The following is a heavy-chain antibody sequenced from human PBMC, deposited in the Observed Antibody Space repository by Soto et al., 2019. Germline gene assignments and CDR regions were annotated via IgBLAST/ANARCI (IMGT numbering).Heavy chain of an antibody. CDR1: GFTLSTLA. CDR3: ARELLG. CDR2: ISYDGSKK. Sequence: QVQLVESGGAVVQPGRSLRFSGAASGFTLSTLAWHGVGQAPGKGLGWVAVISYDGSKKYYADSVKGRFTISRDNSKNTLYLQMNSLRAEDTAVYYCARELLGWGQGTLVTVSS. V-gene: IGHV3-30-3*01. D-gene: IGHD2-15*01. J-gene: IGHJ4*02.